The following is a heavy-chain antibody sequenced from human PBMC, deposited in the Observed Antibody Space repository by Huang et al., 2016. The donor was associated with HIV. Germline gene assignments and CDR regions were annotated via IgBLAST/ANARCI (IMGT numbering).Heavy chain of an antibody. CDR1: TVTFSAYW. V-gene: IGHV3-7*01. CDR2: IRQDGSEK. J-gene: IGHJ6*02. D-gene: IGHD2-8*01. Sequence: LVESGGGLVRPGGSLRLSCAGSTVTFSAYWMTWVRQSRGRGLEWVASIRQDGSEKHYVDSVEGRFNISRDNGKKLLFLEMRSLGVDDTAVYFCATKADAMDVWGQGTTVSVSS. CDR3: ATKADAMDV.